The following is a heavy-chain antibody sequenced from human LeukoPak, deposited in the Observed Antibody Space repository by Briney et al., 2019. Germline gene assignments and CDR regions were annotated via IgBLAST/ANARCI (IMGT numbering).Heavy chain of an antibody. CDR1: GGSFSGYY. V-gene: IGHV4-34*01. Sequence: SETLSLTCAVYGGSFSGYYWSWIRQPPGKGLEWIGEINHSGSTNYNPSLKSRVTISVDTSKNQFSLKLSSVTAADTAVYYCARGIIGYCTNGVCYSRNYYYYYYYMDVWGKGTTVTISS. CDR2: INHSGST. D-gene: IGHD2-8*01. CDR3: ARGIIGYCTNGVCYSRNYYYYYYYMDV. J-gene: IGHJ6*03.